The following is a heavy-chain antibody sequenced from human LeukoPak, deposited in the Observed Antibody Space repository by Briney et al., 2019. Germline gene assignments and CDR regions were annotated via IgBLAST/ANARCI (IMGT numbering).Heavy chain of an antibody. CDR1: GDSVSSNSAA. J-gene: IGHJ3*02. CDR3: AREKDPDQWKLLQGGLDI. D-gene: IGHD1-26*01. Sequence: SQTLSLTCAISGDSVSSNSAAWNWIRQSPSRGLEWLGRTYYRSKWYNDYAVSVKSRITINPDTSKNQFSLQLNSVTPEDTAVYYCAREKDPDQWKLLQGGLDIWGQGTMVTVSS. CDR2: TYYRSKWYN. V-gene: IGHV6-1*01.